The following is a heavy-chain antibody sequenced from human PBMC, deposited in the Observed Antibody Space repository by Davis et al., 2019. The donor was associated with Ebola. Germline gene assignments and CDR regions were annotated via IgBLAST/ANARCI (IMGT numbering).Heavy chain of an antibody. CDR1: GGSFNGYY. CDR2: INHSGST. J-gene: IGHJ6*02. D-gene: IGHD2-15*01. CDR3: AREGYCSGGSCYNYYYYGMDV. Sequence: PSETLSLTCGVYGGSFNGYYWNWIRQPPGKGLEWIGEINHSGSTNYNPSLKSRVTMSVDTSKNQFSLKLSSVTAADTAVYYCAREGYCSGGSCYNYYYYGMDVWGQGT. V-gene: IGHV4-34*01.